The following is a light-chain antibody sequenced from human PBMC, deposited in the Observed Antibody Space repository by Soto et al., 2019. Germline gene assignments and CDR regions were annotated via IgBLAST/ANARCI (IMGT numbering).Light chain of an antibody. CDR2: DVS. Sequence: DIQMTQSPSTMSSSVWDRVTITCRASQTVERWLAWYQQKPGKAPNLLISDVSSLESGVPSRFSGSGSATEFTLTISGLQPDDFATYYCQQYKDSMWTFGQGTKVDIK. J-gene: IGKJ1*01. CDR1: QTVERW. V-gene: IGKV1-5*01. CDR3: QQYKDSMWT.